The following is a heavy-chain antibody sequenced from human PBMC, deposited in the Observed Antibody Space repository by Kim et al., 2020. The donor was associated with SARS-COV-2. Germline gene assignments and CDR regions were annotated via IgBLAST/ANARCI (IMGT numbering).Heavy chain of an antibody. CDR2: INHSGST. V-gene: IGHV4-34*01. Sequence: SETLSLTCAVYGGSFSGYYWSWIRQPPGKGLEWIGEINHSGSTNYNPSLKSRVTISVDTSKNQFSLKLSSVTAADTAVYYCARGDSSGSPLDYWGQGTLV. CDR1: GGSFSGYY. J-gene: IGHJ4*02. CDR3: ARGDSSGSPLDY. D-gene: IGHD6-19*01.